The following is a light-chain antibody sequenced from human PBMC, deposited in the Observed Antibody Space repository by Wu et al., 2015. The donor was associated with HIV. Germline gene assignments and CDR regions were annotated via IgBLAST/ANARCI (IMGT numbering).Light chain of an antibody. CDR2: AAS. CDR1: QDISFY. J-gene: IGKJ1*01. Sequence: DIQLTQSPSFLSASVGDRVTITCRASQDISFYLAWYQQKPGEAPQLLIYAASTLQSAIPSRFSGRGSGTNFTLAISSLQAEDFATYYCQQLNSNLWTFGQGTKVEVK. V-gene: IGKV1-9*01. CDR3: QQLNSNLWT.